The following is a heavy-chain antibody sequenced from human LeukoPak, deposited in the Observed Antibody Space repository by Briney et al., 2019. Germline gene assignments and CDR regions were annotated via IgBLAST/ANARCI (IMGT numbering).Heavy chain of an antibody. CDR2: ISSSSTYI. J-gene: IGHJ4*02. D-gene: IGHD1-14*01. CDR1: GLSFSTYY. CDR3: VRENHGSFDY. V-gene: IGHV3-21*01. Sequence: PGRSLRLSCAASGLSFSTYYVNWVRQAPGKGLEWVSCISSSSTYIFYADSVRGQFAISRDDAKNSLYLQMNSLRADDTAVYYCVRENHGSFDYWGQGSLVTVSS.